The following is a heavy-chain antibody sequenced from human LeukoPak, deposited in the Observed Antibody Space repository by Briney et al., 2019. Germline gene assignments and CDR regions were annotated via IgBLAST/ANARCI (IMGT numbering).Heavy chain of an antibody. J-gene: IGHJ4*02. CDR2: ISSSGSTI. CDR1: GFTFSDYY. CDR3: ARDFGRTTKYDYVWGSYRSTRIDY. V-gene: IGHV3-11*04. Sequence: PGGSLRLSCAASGFTFSDYYMSWIRQAPGKGLEWVSYISSSGSTIYYADSVKGRFTISRDNAKNSLYLQMNSLRAEDTAVYYCARDFGRTTKYDYVWGSYRSTRIDYWGQGTLVTVSS. D-gene: IGHD3-16*02.